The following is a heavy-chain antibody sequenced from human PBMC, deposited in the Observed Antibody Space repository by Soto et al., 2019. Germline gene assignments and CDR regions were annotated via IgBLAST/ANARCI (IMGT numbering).Heavy chain of an antibody. V-gene: IGHV3-23*01. D-gene: IGHD5-18*01. CDR1: GFTFSSYA. Sequence: GGSLRLSCAASGFTFSSYAMSWVRQAPGKGLEWVSAISGSGGSTYYADSVKGRFTISRDNAKNSLYLQMNSLRAEDTAVYLCAREWVQTATIDYWGQGTLVTVSS. CDR2: ISGSGGST. J-gene: IGHJ4*02. CDR3: AREWVQTATIDY.